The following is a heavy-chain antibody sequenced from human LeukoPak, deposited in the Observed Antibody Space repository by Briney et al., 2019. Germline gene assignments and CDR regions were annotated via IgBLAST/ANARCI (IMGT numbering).Heavy chain of an antibody. Sequence: GESLKISCKGSGYSFTNYWIAWVRQMPGKGLEWMGIIYPGDSGTRYSPSFQGQVTISADKSISTAYLQWSSLKASDTAMYYCARGYYYGSGPDAFDIWGQGTMVTVSS. J-gene: IGHJ3*02. CDR2: IYPGDSGT. CDR3: ARGYYYGSGPDAFDI. D-gene: IGHD3-10*01. V-gene: IGHV5-51*01. CDR1: GYSFTNYW.